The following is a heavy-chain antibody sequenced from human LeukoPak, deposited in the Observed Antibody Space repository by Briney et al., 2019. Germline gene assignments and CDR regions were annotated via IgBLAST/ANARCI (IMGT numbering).Heavy chain of an antibody. D-gene: IGHD3-16*01. V-gene: IGHV1-2*02. CDR3: ASLAGGYPNWFDP. J-gene: IGHJ5*02. CDR1: GYTFSGYY. Sequence: EASVKVSCKASGYTFSGYYMHWVRQAPGQGLEWMGWINPNSGGTNYAQKFQGRVTMTRDTSISTAYMELSRLRSDDTAVYYCASLAGGYPNWFDPWGQGTLVTVSS. CDR2: INPNSGGT.